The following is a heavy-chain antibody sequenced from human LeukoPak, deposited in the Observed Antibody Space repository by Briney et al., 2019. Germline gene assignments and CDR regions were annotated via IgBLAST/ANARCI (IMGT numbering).Heavy chain of an antibody. V-gene: IGHV4-59*01. Sequence: KPSETLSLTCTVSGGSISSYYWSWIRQPPGKGLEWIGYIYYSGSTNYNPSLKSRVTISVDTSKNQFSLKLSSVTAADTAVYYCARSRYYSPLLFDYWGQGTLVTVSS. CDR2: IYYSGST. J-gene: IGHJ4*02. D-gene: IGHD3-22*01. CDR3: ARSRYYSPLLFDY. CDR1: GGSISSYY.